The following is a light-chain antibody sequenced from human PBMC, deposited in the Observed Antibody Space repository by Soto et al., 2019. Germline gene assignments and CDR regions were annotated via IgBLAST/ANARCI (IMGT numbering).Light chain of an antibody. J-gene: IGKJ3*01. V-gene: IGKV1-17*01. CDR2: AAS. CDR1: QDISSD. CDR3: LQHNSYPFT. Sequence: DIQMTQSPSSLSASVGDSVTITCRASQDISSDLGWFQQKPGKAPKRLIYAASTLESGVPSRFSGSRSGTEFTLTISSLQPEDFATYYFLQHNSYPFTFGHGTKGDIK.